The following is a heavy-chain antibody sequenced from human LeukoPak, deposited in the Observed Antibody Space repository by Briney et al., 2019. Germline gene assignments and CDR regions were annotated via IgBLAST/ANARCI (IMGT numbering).Heavy chain of an antibody. J-gene: IGHJ2*01. D-gene: IGHD1/OR15-1a*01. CDR3: ARDPVEHPYWFFDL. V-gene: IGHV4-59*01. Sequence: SETLPLTCSVSGGSTSGSYWNWIREPPEKGLEWIGYVSYSGSTNYNPSLKSRVTISVDTSKNQFSLKLSSVTAADTAVYYCARDPVEHPYWFFDLWGRGTLVTVSS. CDR2: VSYSGST. CDR1: GGSTSGSY.